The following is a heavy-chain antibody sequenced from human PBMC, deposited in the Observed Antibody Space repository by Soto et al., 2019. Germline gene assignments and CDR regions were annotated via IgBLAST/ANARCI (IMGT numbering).Heavy chain of an antibody. Sequence: SVKVSCKASGGTFRNHGISWVRQAPGQGLEWVGGIIPVFGRAKYAQRFQGRVTITADESTSTAYLELSSLRSEDTAVYYCARDGTLFASNSYYLLYWGQGTRVTVSS. J-gene: IGHJ4*02. D-gene: IGHD3-22*01. CDR1: GGTFRNHG. CDR3: ARDGTLFASNSYYLLY. CDR2: IIPVFGRA. V-gene: IGHV1-69*13.